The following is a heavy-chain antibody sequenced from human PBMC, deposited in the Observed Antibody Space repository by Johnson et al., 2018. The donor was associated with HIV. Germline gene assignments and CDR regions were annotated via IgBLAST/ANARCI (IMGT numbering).Heavy chain of an antibody. CDR1: GFTFHDYG. V-gene: IGHV3-20*04. CDR3: ARAPPAPYGDYGAFDI. CDR2: INWNGGST. J-gene: IGHJ3*02. Sequence: VQLVESGGGVVRPGGSLRLSCAASGFTFHDYGMNWVRQTPGKGLEWVSGINWNGGSTGFADSVKGRFTISRDNAKNSMYLQMNSLGVEDTAVYFCARAPPAPYGDYGAFDIWGQGTMVTVSS. D-gene: IGHD4-17*01.